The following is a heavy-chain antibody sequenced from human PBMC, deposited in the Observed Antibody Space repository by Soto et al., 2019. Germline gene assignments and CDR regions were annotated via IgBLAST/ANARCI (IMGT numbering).Heavy chain of an antibody. D-gene: IGHD3-10*01. CDR2: IIPIFGTA. CDR1: GGTFSSYA. CDR3: ARGVYYGSVSYYHYYYYGMDV. V-gene: IGHV1-69*01. Sequence: QVQLVQSGAEVKKPGSSVKVSCKASGGTFSSYAISWVRQAPGQGLEWMGGIIPIFGTANYAQKFQGRVTITADESTSTAYMELSSLRSEDTAVYYCARGVYYGSVSYYHYYYYGMDVWGQGTTVTVSS. J-gene: IGHJ6*02.